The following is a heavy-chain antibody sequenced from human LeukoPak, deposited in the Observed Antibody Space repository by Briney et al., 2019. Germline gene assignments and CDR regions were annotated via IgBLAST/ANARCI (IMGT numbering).Heavy chain of an antibody. CDR3: ARDGEGEYSYGSFGY. V-gene: IGHV1-69*13. CDR2: IIPIFGTA. J-gene: IGHJ4*02. D-gene: IGHD5-18*01. Sequence: GASVKVSCKAAGGTFISYAISWVRQAPGQGLEWMGGIIPIFGTANYAQKFQGRVTITADESTTTSYMELSSLRSEDTAVYYCARDGEGEYSYGSFGYWGQGTLVTVSS. CDR1: GGTFISYA.